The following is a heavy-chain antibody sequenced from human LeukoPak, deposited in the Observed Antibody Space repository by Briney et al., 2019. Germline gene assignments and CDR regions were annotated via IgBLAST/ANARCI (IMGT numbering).Heavy chain of an antibody. Sequence: PGGSLRLSCAASGFTFSSYWMSWVRQAPGKGLEWVANIKQDGSEKYYVDSVKGRFTISRDNAKNSLYLQMNSLRAEDTAVYYCARDPAYSYNFYYFDYWGQGTLVTVSS. CDR1: GFTFSSYW. J-gene: IGHJ4*02. V-gene: IGHV3-7*01. CDR3: ARDPAYSYNFYYFDY. CDR2: IKQDGSEK. D-gene: IGHD5-18*01.